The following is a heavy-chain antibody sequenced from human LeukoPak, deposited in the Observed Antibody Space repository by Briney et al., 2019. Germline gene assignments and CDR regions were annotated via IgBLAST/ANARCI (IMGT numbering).Heavy chain of an antibody. J-gene: IGHJ4*02. CDR1: GGSISSYY. V-gene: IGHV4-59*01. D-gene: IGHD6-13*01. Sequence: SETLSLTCTVSGGSISSYYWSWIRQPPGKGLEWIGYIYYSGTTNYNPSLKSRVTISVDTSKNQFSLKLSSVTAADTVVYYCARGVYIAAAQYAYWGQGTLVTVSS. CDR3: ARGVYIAAAQYAY. CDR2: IYYSGTT.